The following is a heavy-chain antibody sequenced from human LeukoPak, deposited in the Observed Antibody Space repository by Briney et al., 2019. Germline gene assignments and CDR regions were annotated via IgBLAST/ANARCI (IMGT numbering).Heavy chain of an antibody. CDR2: IKQDGSEK. D-gene: IGHD4-17*01. J-gene: IGHJ4*02. Sequence: GGSLRLSCAASGFTFSSYWMSWVRPAPGEGLEWVANIKQDGSEKYYVESVKGRFTISRDNAKNSLYLQMNSLRAEDTAVYYCARVSPNTGTPLQYFDYWGQGTLVTVSS. CDR1: GFTFSSYW. CDR3: ARVSPNTGTPLQYFDY. V-gene: IGHV3-7*01.